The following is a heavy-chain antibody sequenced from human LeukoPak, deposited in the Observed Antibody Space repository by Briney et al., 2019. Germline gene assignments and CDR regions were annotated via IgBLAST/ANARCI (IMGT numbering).Heavy chain of an antibody. Sequence: GESLRLSCAASGFTFSGHWMSWVRQAPGKGLEWVANINQGGSDKYYVDSVKGRFTISRDNANNLLYLQMNSLRGEDTAVYYCTRDRSRAEDDWGQGTLVTVSS. J-gene: IGHJ4*02. D-gene: IGHD1-14*01. CDR3: TRDRSRAEDD. CDR2: INQGGSDK. V-gene: IGHV3-7*01. CDR1: GFTFSGHW.